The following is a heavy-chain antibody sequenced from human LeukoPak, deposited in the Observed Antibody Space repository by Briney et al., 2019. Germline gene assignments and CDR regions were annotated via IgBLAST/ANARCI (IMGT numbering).Heavy chain of an antibody. D-gene: IGHD3-3*01. Sequence: ASVKVSCKASGYTFTSYGISWVRQAPGQGLEWMGWINPNSGGTNYAQKFQGRVTMTRDTSISAAYMELSRLRSDDTAVYYCASRLGRFLEGWGQGTLVTVSS. V-gene: IGHV1-2*02. CDR2: INPNSGGT. CDR3: ASRLGRFLEG. J-gene: IGHJ4*02. CDR1: GYTFTSYG.